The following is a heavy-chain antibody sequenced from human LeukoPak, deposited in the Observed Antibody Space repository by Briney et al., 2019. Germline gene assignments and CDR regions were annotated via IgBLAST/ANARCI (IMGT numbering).Heavy chain of an antibody. Sequence: PGESLKISCKGSGYSFTRYWIGWVRQMPGKGLEWMGIIYPGDSDTRYSPSFQGQVTISADKSISTAYLQWSSLKASDTAMYYCARNELYYDYVWGSGSGPPDYWGQGTLVTVSS. CDR1: GYSFTRYW. J-gene: IGHJ4*02. D-gene: IGHD3-16*01. CDR2: IYPGDSDT. V-gene: IGHV5-51*01. CDR3: ARNELYYDYVWGSGSGPPDY.